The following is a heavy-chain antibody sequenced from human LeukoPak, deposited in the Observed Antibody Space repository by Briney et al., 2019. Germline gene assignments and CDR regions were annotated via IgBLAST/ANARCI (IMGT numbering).Heavy chain of an antibody. J-gene: IGHJ4*02. CDR3: AKGLGSGSYYYDY. D-gene: IGHD3-10*01. CDR1: GFTFSSYA. Sequence: GGSLRLSCAASGFTFSSYAMSWVRLAPGKGLEWVSAISGSGGSTYYADSVKGRFTISRDNSKNTLYLQMNSLRAEDTAVYYCAKGLGSGSYYYDYWGQGTLVTVSS. V-gene: IGHV3-23*01. CDR2: ISGSGGST.